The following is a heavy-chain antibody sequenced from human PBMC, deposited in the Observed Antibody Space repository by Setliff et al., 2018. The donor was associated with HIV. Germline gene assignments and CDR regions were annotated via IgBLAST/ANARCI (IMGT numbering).Heavy chain of an antibody. CDR1: GVSISSTSYY. D-gene: IGHD6-13*01. Sequence: PSETLSLTCTVSGVSISSTSYYWGWIRQPPGKGLEWIGSIYYSGNTYYNPSLKSRVTISVDTSKNQFSLKLSSVTAADTAVYYCARDIQAAGTGWFDPWGQGTLVTVSS. CDR2: IYYSGNT. V-gene: IGHV4-39*07. J-gene: IGHJ5*02. CDR3: ARDIQAAGTGWFDP.